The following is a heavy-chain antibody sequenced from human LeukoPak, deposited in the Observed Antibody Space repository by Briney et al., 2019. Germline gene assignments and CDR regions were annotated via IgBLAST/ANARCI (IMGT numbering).Heavy chain of an antibody. D-gene: IGHD2-8*01. CDR3: AREGYCTNGVCHAGYYFDY. V-gene: IGHV4-59*01. Sequence: PSETLSLTCTVSGGSISSYYWSWIRQPPGKGLEWIGYIYYSGSTNYNPSLKSRVTISVDTSKNQFSLKLSSVTAAETAVYYCAREGYCTNGVCHAGYYFDYWGQGTLVTVSS. J-gene: IGHJ4*02. CDR1: GGSISSYY. CDR2: IYYSGST.